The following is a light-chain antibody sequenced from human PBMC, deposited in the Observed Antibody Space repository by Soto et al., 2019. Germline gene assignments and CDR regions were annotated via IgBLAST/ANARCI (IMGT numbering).Light chain of an antibody. CDR1: QSISTD. CDR3: QQYNLWRT. Sequence: IVMTQSPVTLSVSPGERVTLSCRASQSISTDLAWYQHKPGQAPRLLIYGASTRATNIPARFSGSGSGTVFTLTISSLQSEDFAVYYCQQYNLWRTFGQGARVEVK. J-gene: IGKJ1*01. CDR2: GAS. V-gene: IGKV3-15*01.